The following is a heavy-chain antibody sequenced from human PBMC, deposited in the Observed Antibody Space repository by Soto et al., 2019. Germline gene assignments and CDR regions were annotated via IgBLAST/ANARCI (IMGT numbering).Heavy chain of an antibody. Sequence: EVQLVESGGGLVQPGGSLRLSCEASGFPFETYWMSWVRQVPGKGLEWVANMKADGSETYYVDSVKGRFNISRDNSKTSLYLQMNSLRAEDTGVYYCAKGGHIDFCGQGTLVTVSS. CDR2: MKADGSET. D-gene: IGHD3-16*01. CDR1: GFPFETYW. V-gene: IGHV3-7*03. J-gene: IGHJ4*02. CDR3: AKGGHIDF.